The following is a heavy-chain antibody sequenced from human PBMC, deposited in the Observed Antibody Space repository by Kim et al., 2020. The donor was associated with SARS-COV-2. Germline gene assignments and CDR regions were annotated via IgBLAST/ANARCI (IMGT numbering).Heavy chain of an antibody. V-gene: IGHV1-69*13. D-gene: IGHD3-10*01. CDR3: ARDQTLEYYYGSGSYHDGGMDV. CDR2: IIPIFGTA. CDR1: GGTFSSYA. J-gene: IGHJ6*02. Sequence: SVKVSCKASGGTFSSYAISWVRQAPGQGLEWMGGIIPIFGTANYAQKFQGRVTITADESTSTAYMELSSLRSEDTAVYYCARDQTLEYYYGSGSYHDGGMDVWGQGTTVTVSS.